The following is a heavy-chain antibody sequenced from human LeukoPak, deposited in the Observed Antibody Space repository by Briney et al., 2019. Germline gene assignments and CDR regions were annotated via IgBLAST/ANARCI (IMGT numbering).Heavy chain of an antibody. D-gene: IGHD5-12*01. CDR3: ARGYSGYPRLNSYFDY. CDR2: ISSNGGST. Sequence: RSGGSLRLSCAASGFTFSSYAMHWVRQPPGKGLEYVSAISSNGGSTYYANSVKGRFTISRDNSKNTLYLQMGSLRAEDMAVYYCARGYSGYPRLNSYFDYWGQGTLVTVSS. CDR1: GFTFSSYA. J-gene: IGHJ4*02. V-gene: IGHV3-64*01.